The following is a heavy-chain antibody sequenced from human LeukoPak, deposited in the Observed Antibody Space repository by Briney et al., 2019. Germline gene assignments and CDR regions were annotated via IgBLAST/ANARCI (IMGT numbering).Heavy chain of an antibody. Sequence: SETLSLTCTVSGGSISSSYWSWIRQPPGKGLEWIGYIHSSGSTNYNPSLKSRVTISVDTSKNQFSLKLRSVTDADTAVYYCARHLGGYCSSTSCLFDLWGRGTQVTVSS. CDR3: ARHLGGYCSSTSCLFDL. V-gene: IGHV4-4*09. CDR2: IHSSGST. J-gene: IGHJ2*01. D-gene: IGHD2-2*01. CDR1: GGSISSSY.